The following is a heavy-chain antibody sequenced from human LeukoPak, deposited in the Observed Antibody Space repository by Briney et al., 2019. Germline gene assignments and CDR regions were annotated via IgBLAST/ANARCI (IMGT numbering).Heavy chain of an antibody. J-gene: IGHJ2*01. D-gene: IGHD3-22*01. CDR1: GGSISSNNW. CDR3: ARLTYYYDSNGYFHRYFDL. V-gene: IGHV4-4*02. Sequence: SGTLSLTCAVSGGSISSNNWWSWVRQPPGKGLEWIGEINHSGNTNYNPSLKSRVTILIDTPNSQFSLKLNSVTAADTAVYYCARLTYYYDSNGYFHRYFDLWGRGTPVTVSS. CDR2: INHSGNT.